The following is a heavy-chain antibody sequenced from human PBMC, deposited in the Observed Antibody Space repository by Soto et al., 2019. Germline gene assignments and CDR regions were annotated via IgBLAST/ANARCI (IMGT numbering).Heavy chain of an antibody. CDR1: GDSINSRSYY. V-gene: IGHV4-39*01. CDR3: ARQRTSVVTPAYFDV. D-gene: IGHD2-21*02. J-gene: IGHJ4*02. Sequence: SETLSLTCTVTGDSINSRSYYWGWIRQPPGKGLEWIGSIYYSGRTYNNPSLRSRVSMSIDTSKDQFSLKLKSVTAADTALYFCARQRTSVVTPAYFDVWGPGSLVTVSS. CDR2: IYYSGRT.